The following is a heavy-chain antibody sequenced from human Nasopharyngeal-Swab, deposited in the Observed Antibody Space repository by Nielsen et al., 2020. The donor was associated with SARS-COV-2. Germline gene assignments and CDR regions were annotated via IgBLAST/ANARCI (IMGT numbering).Heavy chain of an antibody. CDR3: ARVSLRWFSTLVWYFDL. CDR2: IYYSGST. Sequence: SETLSLTCTVSGGSISSSSYYWGWIRQPPGKGLEWIGSIYYSGSTYYNPSLKSRVTISVDTSENQFSLKLSSVTAADTAVYYCARVSLRWFSTLVWYFDLWGRGTLVTVSS. V-gene: IGHV4-39*01. D-gene: IGHD4-23*01. CDR1: GGSISSSSYY. J-gene: IGHJ2*01.